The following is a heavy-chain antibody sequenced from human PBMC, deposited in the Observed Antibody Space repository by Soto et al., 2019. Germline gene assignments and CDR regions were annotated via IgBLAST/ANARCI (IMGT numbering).Heavy chain of an antibody. D-gene: IGHD2-15*01. CDR1: GFNFSSYD. CDR2: IGTAGDT. V-gene: IGHV3-13*01. J-gene: IGHJ3*02. CDR3: ARAGQGASCSGGSCYLGASDI. Sequence: EVQLVESGGGLVQPGGSLRLSCEASGFNFSSYDMHWVRQATGKGLEWVSVIGTAGDTFYTGSVKGRFTISREIGENSLYLQMNSLRAGDTAVYYCARAGQGASCSGGSCYLGASDIWGQGTMVTVSS.